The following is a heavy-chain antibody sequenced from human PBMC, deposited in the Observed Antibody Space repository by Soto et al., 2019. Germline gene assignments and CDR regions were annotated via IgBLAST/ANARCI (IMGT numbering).Heavy chain of an antibody. Sequence: SETLSLTCTVSGGSISSSSYYWGWIRQPPGKGLEWIGSIYYSGSTYYNPSLKSRVTISVDTSKNQFSLKLSSVTAADTAVYYCARLDRFLEWLSFFDYRGQGTLVTVSS. D-gene: IGHD3-3*01. V-gene: IGHV4-39*01. CDR2: IYYSGST. CDR1: GGSISSSSYY. CDR3: ARLDRFLEWLSFFDY. J-gene: IGHJ4*02.